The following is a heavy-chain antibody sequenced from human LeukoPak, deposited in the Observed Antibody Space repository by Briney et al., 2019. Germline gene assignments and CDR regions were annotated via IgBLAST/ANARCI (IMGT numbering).Heavy chain of an antibody. V-gene: IGHV4-4*07. CDR3: ARESVEIGTRWFDP. CDR2: IYTDGGTT. J-gene: IGHJ5*01. Sequence: SETLSLTCTVSGGSISTYYWAWIRQPAGKGLEWIGRIYTDGGTTIYNPSLTSRATISVDTSKNHFSLGLRSVTAADTAMYYCARESVEIGTRWFDPWGQGTLVTVSS. CDR1: GGSISTYY. D-gene: IGHD6-13*01.